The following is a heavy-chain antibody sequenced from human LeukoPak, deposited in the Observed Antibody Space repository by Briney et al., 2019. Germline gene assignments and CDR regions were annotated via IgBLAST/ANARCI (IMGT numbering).Heavy chain of an antibody. CDR3: ARHGGAAAAIDY. J-gene: IGHJ4*02. Sequence: SETLSLTCTVSGGFVSSSSYFWGWIRQPPGKGLEWIGSIYYSGTTYYNPSLKSRITISLATSKNQFSLKLSSVTAADTAVYYCARHGGAAAAIDYWGQGTLVTVSS. D-gene: IGHD6-13*01. CDR2: IYYSGTT. V-gene: IGHV4-39*01. CDR1: GGFVSSSSYF.